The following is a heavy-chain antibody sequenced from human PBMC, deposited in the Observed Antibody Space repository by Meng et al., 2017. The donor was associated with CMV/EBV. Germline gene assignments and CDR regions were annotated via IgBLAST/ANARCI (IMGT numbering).Heavy chain of an antibody. CDR3: ARGESWDFWSGAASYYYYGMDV. J-gene: IGHJ6*02. CDR2: ISYDGSNK. V-gene: IGHV3-30*04. D-gene: IGHD3-3*01. Sequence: GGSLRLSCAASGFTFSSYAMHWVRQAPGKGLEWVAVISYDGSNKYYADSVKGRFTISRDNSKNTLYLQMNSLRAEDTAVYYCARGESWDFWSGAASYYYYGMDVWGQGTTVTVSS. CDR1: GFTFSSYA.